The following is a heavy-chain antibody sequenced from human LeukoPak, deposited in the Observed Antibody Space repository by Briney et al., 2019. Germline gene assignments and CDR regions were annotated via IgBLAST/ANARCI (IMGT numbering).Heavy chain of an antibody. Sequence: GGSLRLSCAASRFTFSNYDMSWVRQTPGKGLEWVSGIRDSGDSTYYADSVKGRFNISRDNSKNTLYLQMNSLRAEDTAVYYCAKPPVYGSGFHHWGQGTLVTVSS. CDR2: IRDSGDST. J-gene: IGHJ1*01. CDR3: AKPPVYGSGFHH. CDR1: RFTFSNYD. D-gene: IGHD3-10*01. V-gene: IGHV3-23*01.